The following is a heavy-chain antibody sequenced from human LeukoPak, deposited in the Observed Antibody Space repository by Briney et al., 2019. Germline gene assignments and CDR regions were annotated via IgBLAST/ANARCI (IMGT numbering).Heavy chain of an antibody. J-gene: IGHJ4*02. V-gene: IGHV3-21*01. CDR3: ARDDDILTGYYYDY. Sequence: GGSLRLSCAASGFTFSGYSMNWVRQAPGKGLEWVSSISSSSSYIYYADSVKGRFTISRDNAKNSLYLQMNSLRAEDTAVYYCARDDDILTGYYYDYWGQGTLVTVPS. D-gene: IGHD3-9*01. CDR2: ISSSSSYI. CDR1: GFTFSGYS.